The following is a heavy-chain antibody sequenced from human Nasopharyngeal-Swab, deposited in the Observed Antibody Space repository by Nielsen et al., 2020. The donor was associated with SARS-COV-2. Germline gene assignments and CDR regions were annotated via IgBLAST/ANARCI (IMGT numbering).Heavy chain of an antibody. CDR3: AGSDYYYYGMDV. Sequence: SVKVSCKASGYTFTSYGISWVRQAPGQGLEWMGGIIPIFGTANYAQKFQGRVTITADESTSTAYMELSSLRSEDTAVYYCAGSDYYYYGMDVWGQGTTVTVSS. V-gene: IGHV1-69*13. CDR2: IIPIFGTA. CDR1: GYTFTSYG. J-gene: IGHJ6*02.